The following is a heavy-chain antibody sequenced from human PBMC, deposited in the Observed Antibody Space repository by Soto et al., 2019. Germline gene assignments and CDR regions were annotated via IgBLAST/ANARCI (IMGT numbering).Heavy chain of an antibody. CDR1: GFTFNSCA. CDR3: AKDKRLTQEVFDI. Sequence: EVQMLESGGGLVQPGGSLRLSCAASGFTFNSCATSWVRQAPGKGLEWVAAISSSGDSRYYADSVNGRFTISRDNAKNTLYLQMNSLSAKDSAIYYCAKDKRLTQEVFDIWGQGTMVTVSS. J-gene: IGHJ3*02. V-gene: IGHV3-23*01. CDR2: ISSSGDSR. D-gene: IGHD3-9*01.